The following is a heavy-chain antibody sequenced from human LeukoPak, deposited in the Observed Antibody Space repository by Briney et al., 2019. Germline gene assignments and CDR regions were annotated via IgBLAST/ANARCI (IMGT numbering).Heavy chain of an antibody. J-gene: IGHJ6*03. CDR3: ARDHSSSSTTASGYYYYMDV. D-gene: IGHD6-6*01. Sequence: GGSLRLSCVASGFTFSTYNMNWVRQTPGKGLEWVSYIIGSGSTIYYADSVKGRFTISRDNAKNSLYLQMSSLRAEDTAVYYCARDHSSSSTTASGYYYYMDVWGKGTTVTVSS. V-gene: IGHV3-48*04. CDR2: IIGSGSTI. CDR1: GFTFSTYN.